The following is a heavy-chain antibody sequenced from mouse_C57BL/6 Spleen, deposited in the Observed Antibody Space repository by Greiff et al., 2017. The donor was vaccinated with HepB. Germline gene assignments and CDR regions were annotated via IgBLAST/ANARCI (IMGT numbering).Heavy chain of an antibody. V-gene: IGHV1-7*01. CDR3: ARQLRPHDYAMDY. CDR1: GYTFTSYW. CDR2: INPSSGYT. J-gene: IGHJ4*01. D-gene: IGHD3-2*02. Sequence: VQLQQSGAELAKPGASVKLSCKASGYTFTSYWMHWVKQRPGQGLEWIGYINPSSGYTKYNQKFKDKATLTADKSSSTAYMQLSSLTYEDSAVYYCARQLRPHDYAMDYWGQGTSVTVSS.